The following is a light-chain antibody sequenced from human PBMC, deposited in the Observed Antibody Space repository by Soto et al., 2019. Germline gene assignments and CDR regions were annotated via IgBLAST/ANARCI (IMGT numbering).Light chain of an antibody. Sequence: EIFMTQSPATLSVSPGERVILSCRASQSVGSTLAWYQRKPGQAHRLLIRGASTRATGVPARFSGSGSGTEFTLTISSLQSEDFAVYYCQQYSTSLTFGGGTTLEIK. CDR3: QQYSTSLT. CDR2: GAS. CDR1: QSVGST. V-gene: IGKV3-15*01. J-gene: IGKJ4*02.